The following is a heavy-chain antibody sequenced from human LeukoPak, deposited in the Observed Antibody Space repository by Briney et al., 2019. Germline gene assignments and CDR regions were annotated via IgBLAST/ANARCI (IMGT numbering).Heavy chain of an antibody. CDR1: GYTFTGYY. Sequence: ASVKVSCKASGYTFTGYYMHWVRQAPGQGLEWMGWINPNSGGINYAQKFQGRVTMTRDTSISTAYMELSRLRSDDTAVYYCASRDTTYYYDSRTTYYFDYWGQGTLVTVSS. CDR3: ASRDTTYYYDSRTTYYFDY. V-gene: IGHV1-2*02. CDR2: INPNSGGI. D-gene: IGHD3-22*01. J-gene: IGHJ4*02.